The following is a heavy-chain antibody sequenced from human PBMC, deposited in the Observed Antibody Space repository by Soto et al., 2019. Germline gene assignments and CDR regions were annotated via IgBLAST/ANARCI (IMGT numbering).Heavy chain of an antibody. CDR3: ARDTGYCSGGSCYLFDY. CDR2: INPNSGGT. CDR1: GYTFTGYY. V-gene: IGHV1-2*04. D-gene: IGHD2-15*01. Sequence: ASVKVSCKASGYTFTGYYMHWVRQAPGQGLEWMGWINPNSGGTNYAQKFQGWVTMTRDTSISTAYMELSRLRSDDTAVYYCARDTGYCSGGSCYLFDYWGQGTLVTV. J-gene: IGHJ4*02.